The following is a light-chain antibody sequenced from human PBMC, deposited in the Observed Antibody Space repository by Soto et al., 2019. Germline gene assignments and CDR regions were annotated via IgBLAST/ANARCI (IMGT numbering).Light chain of an antibody. J-gene: IGLJ1*01. Sequence: SVLTQPPSASGSPGQSVTISCTVTSSDIGTYDYVSWYQHLPDKAPKLIIYEVSKRPSGVPDRFSGSKSGNTASLTVSGLQAEDEGDYYCCSYGGGNNFYVFGTGTKVTVL. CDR2: EVS. V-gene: IGLV2-8*01. CDR1: SSDIGTYDY. CDR3: CSYGGGNNFYV.